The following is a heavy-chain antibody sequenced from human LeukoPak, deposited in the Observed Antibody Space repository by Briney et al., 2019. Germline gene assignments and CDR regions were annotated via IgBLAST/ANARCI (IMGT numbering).Heavy chain of an antibody. J-gene: IGHJ1*01. CDR2: IRYDGSNK. D-gene: IGHD3-10*01. CDR1: GFTFSSYG. CDR3: AKASGGGSGSYLSPVQH. Sequence: PGGSLRLSCAASGFTFSSYGMHWVRQAPGKGLEWVAFIRYDGSNKYYADSVKGRFTISRDNAKNSLYLQMNSLRAEDTALYYCAKASGGGSGSYLSPVQHWGQGTLVTVSS. V-gene: IGHV3-30*02.